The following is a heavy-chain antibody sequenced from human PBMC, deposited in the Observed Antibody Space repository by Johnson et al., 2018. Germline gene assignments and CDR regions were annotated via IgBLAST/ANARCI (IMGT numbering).Heavy chain of an antibody. J-gene: IGHJ6*02. CDR1: GFTFGDYA. V-gene: IGHV3-49*05. CDR2: IRSKAYGGTT. D-gene: IGHD3-3*01. Sequence: VQLVESGGGLVKPGRSLRLCCTASGFTFGDYAMSWFRQAPGKGLEWVGFIRSKAYGGTTEYAASVKGRFTISRDNAKNSPYLQMNSLRAEDTAVYYCARDGGDFGVVTHYYYGRDVWGQGTTVTVSS. CDR3: ARDGGDFGVVTHYYYGRDV.